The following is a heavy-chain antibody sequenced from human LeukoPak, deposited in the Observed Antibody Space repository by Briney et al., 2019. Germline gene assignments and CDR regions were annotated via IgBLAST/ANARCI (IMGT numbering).Heavy chain of an antibody. V-gene: IGHV4-39*01. CDR1: GDSISSNSYY. Sequence: SGTLSLTCSVSGDSISSNSYYWGWIRQPPGKGLEWIGSIYYSGSTYYNPSLKSRVTISVDTSKNQFSLKLNSVTAADTAVYYCARHNAAAGIAYMDVWGKGTTVTISS. D-gene: IGHD6-13*01. CDR2: IYYSGST. CDR3: ARHNAAAGIAYMDV. J-gene: IGHJ6*03.